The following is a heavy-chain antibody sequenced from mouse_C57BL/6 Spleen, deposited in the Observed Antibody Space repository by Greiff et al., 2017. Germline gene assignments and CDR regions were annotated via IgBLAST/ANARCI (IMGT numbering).Heavy chain of an antibody. V-gene: IGHV1-14*01. D-gene: IGHD2-1*01. CDR3: GNSRDY. Sequence: LVESGPELVKPGASVKMSCKASGYTFTSYVMHWVKQKPGQGLEWIGYIYPYNDGTKYNEKFKGKATLTSDKSSSTAYMELSSLTSEDSAVYSYGNSRDYWGQGTSVTVSS. CDR2: IYPYNDGT. CDR1: GYTFTSYV. J-gene: IGHJ4*01.